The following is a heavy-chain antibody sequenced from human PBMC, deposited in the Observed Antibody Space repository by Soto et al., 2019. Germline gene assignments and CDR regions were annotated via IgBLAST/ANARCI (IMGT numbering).Heavy chain of an antibody. V-gene: IGHV4-34*01. J-gene: IGHJ4*02. CDR1: GGSFSGYY. CDR3: ARRYYYGSGSYYSPIDY. CDR2: INHSGST. D-gene: IGHD3-10*01. Sequence: SETLSLTXAVYGGSFSGYYWSWIRQPPGKGLEWIGEINHSGSTNYNPSLKSRVTISVDTSKNQFSLKLSSVTAADTAVYYCARRYYYGSGSYYSPIDYWGQGTLVTVSS.